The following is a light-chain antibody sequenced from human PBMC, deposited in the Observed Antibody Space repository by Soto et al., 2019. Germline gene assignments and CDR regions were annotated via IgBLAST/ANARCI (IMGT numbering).Light chain of an antibody. J-gene: IGKJ4*01. CDR1: PTISSW. CDR3: QQVNVYPST. V-gene: IGKV1-5*03. Sequence: DIQMTQSPSTPSGPVGDRVTITCRASPTISSWLAWYQKKPGKAPKLLIYKASTLKSGVPSRFSGGGSGTDFNLTISRLQTEDFATYYCQQVNVYPSTFGGGTKVDIK. CDR2: KAS.